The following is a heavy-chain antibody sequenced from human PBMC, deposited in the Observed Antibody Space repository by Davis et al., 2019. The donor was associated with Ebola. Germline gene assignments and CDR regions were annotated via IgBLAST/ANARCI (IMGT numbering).Heavy chain of an antibody. Sequence: GESLKISCAASGFTFSSYGMHWVRQAPGKGLEWVAVLWYDGSNKYYADSVKVRFTISSDNSKNTLYLQMNSLRADDAAGYYCARGGSSPADYWGQGTLVTVSS. CDR2: LWYDGSNK. CDR3: ARGGSSPADY. J-gene: IGHJ4*02. CDR1: GFTFSSYG. V-gene: IGHV3-33*01. D-gene: IGHD3-16*01.